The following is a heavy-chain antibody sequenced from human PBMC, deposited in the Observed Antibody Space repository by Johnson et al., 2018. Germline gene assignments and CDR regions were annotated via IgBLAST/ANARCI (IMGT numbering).Heavy chain of an antibody. Sequence: QVQLQESGGGVVQPGRSLRLSCAASGFTFSSYGMHWVRQAPGKGLEWVAVLSYDGSNKYYADSVKGRFTISRDNSKNTRYLQMNSLRAEDTDGYYCAKDRDTRTYGQRMNTDAFEIWGQGTMVTVSS. J-gene: IGHJ3*02. CDR1: GFTFSSYG. CDR2: LSYDGSNK. D-gene: IGHD5-18*01. V-gene: IGHV3-30*18. CDR3: AKDRDTRTYGQRMNTDAFEI.